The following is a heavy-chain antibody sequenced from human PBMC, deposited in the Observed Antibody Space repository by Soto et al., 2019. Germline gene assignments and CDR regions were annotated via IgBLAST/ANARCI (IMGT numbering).Heavy chain of an antibody. CDR3: ARIWFGELPQNYYYYGMDV. CDR2: IDWDDDK. V-gene: IGHV2-70*11. J-gene: IGHJ6*02. D-gene: IGHD3-10*01. CDR1: GFSLSTSGMC. Sequence: SGPTPGNPTQNLTLTCTFSGFSLSTSGMCVSWIRQPPGKALEWLARIDWDDDKYYSTSLKTRLTISKDTSKNQVVLTMTNMDPVDTATYYCARIWFGELPQNYYYYGMDVWGQGTTVTVSS.